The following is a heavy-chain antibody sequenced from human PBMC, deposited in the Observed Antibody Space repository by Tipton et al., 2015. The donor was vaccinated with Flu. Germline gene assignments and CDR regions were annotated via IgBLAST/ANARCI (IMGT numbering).Heavy chain of an antibody. V-gene: IGHV5-51*01. CDR3: ARLGVAAGSNYYGMDV. Sequence: QLVQSGAEVKKPGQSLKISCKGSGHSFTSYWIGWVRQMPGKGLEWMGNIYAGDSDTRYSPSFQGQVTISVDKSIATAYLQWSSLKASDTAMYYCARLGVAAGSNYYGMDVWGQGTTVTVSS. D-gene: IGHD6-13*01. CDR2: IYAGDSDT. CDR1: GHSFTSYW. J-gene: IGHJ6*02.